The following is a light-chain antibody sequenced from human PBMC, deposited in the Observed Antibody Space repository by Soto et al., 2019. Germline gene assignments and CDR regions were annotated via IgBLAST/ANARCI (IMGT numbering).Light chain of an antibody. J-gene: IGKJ2*01. V-gene: IGKV3-11*01. Sequence: EIVLTQSPATLSLSPGERATLSCRASQSVSSYLAWYQQKPGQAPRLLIYDASNRATGIPARFSGSRSGTDFTRTISSLEPEDFAVYYCQQRSNWPPYTFGQGTKLEIK. CDR2: DAS. CDR1: QSVSSY. CDR3: QQRSNWPPYT.